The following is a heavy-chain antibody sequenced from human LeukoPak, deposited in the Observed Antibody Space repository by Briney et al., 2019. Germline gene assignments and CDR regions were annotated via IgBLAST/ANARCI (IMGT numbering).Heavy chain of an antibody. Sequence: GGSLRLSCAASGFTFSGYSMNWVRQAPGKGLEWVSSVSSSSSYIYYADSVKGRFTISRDNAKNSLYLQMNSLRAEDTAVYYCARDHRITMVRGVTGMDVWGQGTTVTVSS. V-gene: IGHV3-21*01. CDR2: VSSSSSYI. CDR3: ARDHRITMVRGVTGMDV. D-gene: IGHD3-10*01. J-gene: IGHJ6*02. CDR1: GFTFSGYS.